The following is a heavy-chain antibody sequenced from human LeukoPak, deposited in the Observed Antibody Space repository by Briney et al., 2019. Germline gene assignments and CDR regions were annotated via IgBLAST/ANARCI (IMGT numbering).Heavy chain of an antibody. D-gene: IGHD3-22*01. J-gene: IGHJ4*02. Sequence: GESLKISCKGSGYSFTSYWIVWVRHMPGKGLEWMGIIFPGDSDTTYSPSFQGQVTISADKSVSTAYLQWSSLKASDTAMYYCARRAGYYGSSGYYSLDYWGQGTLVTVSS. CDR1: GYSFTSYW. V-gene: IGHV5-51*01. CDR3: ARRAGYYGSSGYYSLDY. CDR2: IFPGDSDT.